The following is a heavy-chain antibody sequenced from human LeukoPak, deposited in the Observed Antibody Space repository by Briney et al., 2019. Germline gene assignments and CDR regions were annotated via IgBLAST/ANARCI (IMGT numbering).Heavy chain of an antibody. D-gene: IGHD1-26*01. CDR2: IYYSGST. CDR3: VTQGGSSRVDY. Sequence: SETLSLTCTVSGGSISSYYWSWIRQPPGKGLEWIGYIYYSGSTNYNPSLKSRVTISVDTSKNQFSLKLSSVTAADTAVYYCVTQGGSSRVDYWGQGTLVTVSS. J-gene: IGHJ4*02. V-gene: IGHV4-59*01. CDR1: GGSISSYY.